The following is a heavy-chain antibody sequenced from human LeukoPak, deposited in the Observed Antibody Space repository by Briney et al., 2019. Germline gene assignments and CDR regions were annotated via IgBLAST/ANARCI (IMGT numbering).Heavy chain of an antibody. Sequence: GGSLRLSCAASGFTFSSYAMSWVRQAPGKGLEWVSAISDSDGNTYYAGSVKGRFTISRDNSKNTLYLQMNSLRAEDTAVYYCAKDPTVKGYYYMDVWGKGTTVTISS. CDR1: GFTFSSYA. J-gene: IGHJ6*03. CDR2: ISDSDGNT. CDR3: AKDPTVKGYYYMDV. V-gene: IGHV3-23*01. D-gene: IGHD4-17*01.